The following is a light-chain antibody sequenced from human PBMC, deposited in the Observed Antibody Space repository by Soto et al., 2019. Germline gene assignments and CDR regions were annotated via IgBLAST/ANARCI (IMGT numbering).Light chain of an antibody. J-gene: IGLJ1*01. Sequence: QSVLTPPDSVSDSPGQSITISCTGTSSDVGGSNFVSWYQQHPGKPPKLIIYDVANRPPGVSNRFSGSKSGSTASLIISRLQTEDEADYYCVSYTSSTTYVFGTGTKVTVL. V-gene: IGLV2-14*03. CDR3: VSYTSSTTYV. CDR2: DVA. CDR1: SSDVGGSNF.